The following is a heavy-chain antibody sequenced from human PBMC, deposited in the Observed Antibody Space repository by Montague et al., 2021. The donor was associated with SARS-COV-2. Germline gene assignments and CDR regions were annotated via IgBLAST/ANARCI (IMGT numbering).Heavy chain of an antibody. CDR2: ISLSGGST. Sequence: SRRLSLSASGFTFSTFAMSWVRQAPGKGLEWVSAISLSGGSTYYADSVKGRFTISRDNSKNTLFLQMNSLRAEDTAVYYCAKGGVVVVAATDIDYWGQGTLVTVSS. CDR3: AKGGVVVVAATDIDY. D-gene: IGHD2-15*01. CDR1: GFTFSTFA. J-gene: IGHJ4*02. V-gene: IGHV3-23*01.